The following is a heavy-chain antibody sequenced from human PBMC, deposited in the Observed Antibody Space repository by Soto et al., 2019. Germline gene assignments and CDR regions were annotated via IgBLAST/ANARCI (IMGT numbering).Heavy chain of an antibody. CDR3: ASGSSSPSDY. D-gene: IGHD6-6*01. Sequence: QVQLVESGGGVVQPGRSLRLSCAASGFTFSSYAMHWVRQAPGKGLEWVAVISYDGSNKYYADSVKGRFTISRDNSKNTLYLQMNSLRAEDTAVYYYASGSSSPSDYWGQGTLVTVSS. CDR1: GFTFSSYA. J-gene: IGHJ4*02. V-gene: IGHV3-30-3*01. CDR2: ISYDGSNK.